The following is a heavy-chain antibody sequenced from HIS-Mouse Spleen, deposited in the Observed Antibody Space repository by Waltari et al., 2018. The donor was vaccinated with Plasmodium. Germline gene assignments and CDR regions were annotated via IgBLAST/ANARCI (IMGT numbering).Heavy chain of an antibody. J-gene: IGHJ2*01. CDR1: GGYCSGYY. CDR3: ARGRVLGTSSGYFDL. Sequence: QVQLQQWGAGRLKPSAPLSLTCAVYGGYCSGYYWSWIRQTLGKGLEWIGEINHSGSTNYNPSLKSRVTISVDTSKNQFSLKLSSVTAADTAVCYCARGRVLGTSSGYFDLWGRGTLVTVSS. D-gene: IGHD3-10*01. V-gene: IGHV4-34*01. CDR2: INHSGST.